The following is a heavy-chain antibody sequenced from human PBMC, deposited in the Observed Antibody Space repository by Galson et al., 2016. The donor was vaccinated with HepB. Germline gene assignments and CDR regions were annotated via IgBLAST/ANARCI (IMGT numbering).Heavy chain of an antibody. D-gene: IGHD2-2*01. CDR1: GGSFSNYY. J-gene: IGHJ3*02. CDR2: VNDSGST. Sequence: SETLSLTCAVYGGSFSNYYWNWIRQPPGKGLEWIGEVNDSGSTNCNPSLKSRVTISLDTSTDQFSLKLSSVTAADTAVFYCARGLVVSAGGDAFDIWGQGTMVTVSS. V-gene: IGHV4-34*01. CDR3: ARGLVVSAGGDAFDI.